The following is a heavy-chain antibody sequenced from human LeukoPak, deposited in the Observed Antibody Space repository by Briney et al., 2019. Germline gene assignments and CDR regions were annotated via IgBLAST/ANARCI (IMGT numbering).Heavy chain of an antibody. CDR1: GFTFNSYA. CDR2: ISGSGGST. CDR3: ARRPVVQRGFDY. V-gene: IGHV3-23*01. Sequence: PGGSLRLSCAASGFTFNSYAMSCVRQAPGNGLEWVSAISGSGGSTYYADSVKGRFTISRDNSKSTLYLQMNSLRAEDTALYYCARRPVVQRGFDYWGQGTLVTVSS. D-gene: IGHD3-16*02. J-gene: IGHJ4*02.